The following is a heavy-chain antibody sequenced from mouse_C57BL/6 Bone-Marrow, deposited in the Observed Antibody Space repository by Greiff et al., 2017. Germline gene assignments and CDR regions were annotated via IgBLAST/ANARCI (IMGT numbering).Heavy chain of an antibody. CDR2: INPYNGGT. D-gene: IGHD4-1*01. Sequence: EVQLQQSGPVLVKPGALVKMSCKASGYTFTDYYMNWVKQSHGKSLEWIGVINPYNGGTSYNQKFKGKATLTVDKSSSTAYMELNSLTSEDSAVYYCARGGWDYYFDYWGQGTTLTVSS. V-gene: IGHV1-19*01. CDR3: ARGGWDYYFDY. CDR1: GYTFTDYY. J-gene: IGHJ2*01.